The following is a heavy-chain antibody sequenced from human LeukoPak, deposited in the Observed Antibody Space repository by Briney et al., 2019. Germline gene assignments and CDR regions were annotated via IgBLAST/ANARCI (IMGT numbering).Heavy chain of an antibody. V-gene: IGHV4-34*01. CDR2: INHSGSN. J-gene: IGHJ6*03. Sequence: SETLSLTCAVYGGSFSGYYWSWIRQPPGKGLEWIGEINHSGSNNYNPSLKSRVTISVDTSKNQFSLKLSSVTAADTAVYYCARSKYYYYMDVWGKGTTVTISS. CDR3: ARSKYYYYMDV. CDR1: GGSFSGYY. D-gene: IGHD4-11*01.